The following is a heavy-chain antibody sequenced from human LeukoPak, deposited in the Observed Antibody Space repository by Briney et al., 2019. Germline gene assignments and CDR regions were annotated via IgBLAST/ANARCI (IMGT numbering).Heavy chain of an antibody. CDR2: IYYSGST. V-gene: IGHV4-59*01. CDR1: GGPISSYY. D-gene: IGHD3-22*01. J-gene: IGHJ4*02. CDR3: ARVAPTRGYASSGYYPLDY. Sequence: SETLSLTCTVSGGPISSYYWSWIRQPPGKGLEWIGYIYYSGSTNYNPSLKSRVTIAVDTSKNQFSLRLTSVTAADTAVYYCARVAPTRGYASSGYYPLDYWGQGTLVNVSS.